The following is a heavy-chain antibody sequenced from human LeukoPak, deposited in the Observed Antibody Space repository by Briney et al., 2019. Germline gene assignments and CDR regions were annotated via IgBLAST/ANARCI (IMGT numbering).Heavy chain of an antibody. Sequence: GGSLRLSCAASGFTVGNKYMSWVRQAPGKGLEWVSVIYSGSSTLYADSVKGRFSISRDNSKNTLNLQMNSLRAEDTAVYYCARNGGKGRPEAFDIWGQGTMVTVSS. CDR1: GFTVGNKY. V-gene: IGHV3-66*01. J-gene: IGHJ3*02. D-gene: IGHD4-23*01. CDR3: ARNGGKGRPEAFDI. CDR2: IYSGSST.